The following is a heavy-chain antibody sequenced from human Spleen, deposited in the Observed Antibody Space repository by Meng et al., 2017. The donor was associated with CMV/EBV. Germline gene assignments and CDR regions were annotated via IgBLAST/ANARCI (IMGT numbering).Heavy chain of an antibody. J-gene: IGHJ4*02. CDR2: IYYSGST. Sequence: PHLEAEGPGLVKPSGTLSLTCTVSGGSISSSSSYCGWIRQPPGKGLEWIGRIYYSGSTYYNPSLKSRVTISVDTSKNQFSLKLSSVTAADTAVYYCARVLGGSYWDYFDYWGQGTLVTASS. CDR3: ARVLGGSYWDYFDY. D-gene: IGHD1-26*01. CDR1: GGSISSSSSY. V-gene: IGHV4-39*07.